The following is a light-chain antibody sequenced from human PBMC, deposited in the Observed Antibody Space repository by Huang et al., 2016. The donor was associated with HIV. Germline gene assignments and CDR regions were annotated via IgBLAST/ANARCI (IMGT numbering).Light chain of an antibody. Sequence: DIQMTQSPSTLSAAVGDRVTITCRASQSVTIRLACLQQKPGKAPKLRIYKASTLESGVPSRFSGSGSGTEFTLTIDSLQPDDVATYYCQQYSRSATFGQGTKLEIK. CDR3: QQYSRSAT. V-gene: IGKV1-5*03. J-gene: IGKJ2*01. CDR2: KAS. CDR1: QSVTIR.